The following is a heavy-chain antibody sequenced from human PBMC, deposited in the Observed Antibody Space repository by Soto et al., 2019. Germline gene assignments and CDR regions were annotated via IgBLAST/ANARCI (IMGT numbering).Heavy chain of an antibody. CDR2: IYTSGST. D-gene: IGHD3-22*01. CDR1: GGSISSYY. Sequence: QVQLQESGPGLVKPSETLSLTCTVSGGSISSYYWSWIRQPAGKGLEWIGRIYTSGSTNYNPSLKSRVTMSVDTSKNQCSLKLSSVTAADTAVYYCARDTNYYDSRVYYYGMDVWGQGTTVTVSS. V-gene: IGHV4-4*07. CDR3: ARDTNYYDSRVYYYGMDV. J-gene: IGHJ6*02.